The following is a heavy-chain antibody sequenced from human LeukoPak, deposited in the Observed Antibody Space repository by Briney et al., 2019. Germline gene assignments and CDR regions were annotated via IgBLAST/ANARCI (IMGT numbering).Heavy chain of an antibody. CDR1: GFTFKNYA. J-gene: IGHJ3*02. V-gene: IGHV3-23*01. D-gene: IGHD4-11*01. CDR3: ARDPDFSAFDI. Sequence: GGSLRLSCAPSGFTFKNYATNWVRHGPGEGREWVSAISGTGGSAYYADSEKGRFTISRDNAQNSLYLQMNSLRAEDTAVYYCARDPDFSAFDIWGQGTLVTVSS. CDR2: ISGTGGSA.